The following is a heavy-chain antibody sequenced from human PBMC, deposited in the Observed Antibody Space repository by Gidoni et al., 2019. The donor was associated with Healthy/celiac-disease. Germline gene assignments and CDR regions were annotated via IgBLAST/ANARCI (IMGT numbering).Heavy chain of an antibody. CDR3: AKDRRGLRFLDYMDV. Sequence: QVQLVESGGGVVQPGRSLRLSCAASGFTFSSYGMHWVRQAPGKVLEWVAVISYDGSNKYYADSVKGRFTISRDNSKNTLYLQMNSLRAEDSAVYYCAKDRRGLRFLDYMDVWGKGTTVTVSS. D-gene: IGHD3-3*01. CDR2: ISYDGSNK. CDR1: GFTFSSYG. J-gene: IGHJ6*03. V-gene: IGHV3-30*18.